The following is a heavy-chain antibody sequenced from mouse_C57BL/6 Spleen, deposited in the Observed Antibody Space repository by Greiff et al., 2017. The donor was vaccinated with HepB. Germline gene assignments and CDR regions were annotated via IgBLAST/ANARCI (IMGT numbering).Heavy chain of an antibody. D-gene: IGHD2-4*01. CDR3: ASYDYDGFAY. Sequence: QVQLKESGPGLVQPSQSLSITCTVSGFSLTSYGVHWVRQSPGKGLEWLGVIWSGGSTDYNAAFISRLSISKDNSKSQVFFKMNSLQADDTAIYYCASYDYDGFAYWGQGTLVTVSA. CDR1: GFSLTSYG. CDR2: IWSGGST. J-gene: IGHJ3*01. V-gene: IGHV2-2*01.